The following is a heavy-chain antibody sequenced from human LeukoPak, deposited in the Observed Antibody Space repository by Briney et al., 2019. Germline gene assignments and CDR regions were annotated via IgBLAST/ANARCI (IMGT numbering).Heavy chain of an antibody. CDR3: AKDYDSSSYYFDS. D-gene: IGHD3-22*01. CDR2: ITGGGGST. J-gene: IGHJ4*02. Sequence: GGSLRLSCAASGFTFSSYAMSWVRQAPGKGLEWVSVITGGGGSTYYADSVKGRFTISRDNSKNTLYLQMNSLRAEDTAVYYCAKDYDSSSYYFDSRGQGTLVTVSS. V-gene: IGHV3-23*01. CDR1: GFTFSSYA.